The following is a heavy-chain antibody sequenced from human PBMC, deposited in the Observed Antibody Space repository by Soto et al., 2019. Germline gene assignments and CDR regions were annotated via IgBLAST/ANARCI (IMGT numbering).Heavy chain of an antibody. D-gene: IGHD2-21*01. V-gene: IGHV1-58*01. Sequence: QMQLVQSGPEVKKPGTSVKVSCKASGFTFTSSAVQWVRQARGQRLEWIGWIGVGSGNTNYAQKFQERVTITRDMSTSTAYMELSSLRSEDTALYDCAAGAGDGYNWYFDYWGQGTLVTVSS. CDR1: GFTFTSSA. CDR3: AAGAGDGYNWYFDY. J-gene: IGHJ4*02. CDR2: IGVGSGNT.